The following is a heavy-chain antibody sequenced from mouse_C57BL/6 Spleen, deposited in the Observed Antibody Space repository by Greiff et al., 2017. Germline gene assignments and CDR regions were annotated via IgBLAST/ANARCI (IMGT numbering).Heavy chain of an antibody. CDR1: GYTFTDYE. D-gene: IGHD1-1*01. V-gene: IGHV1-15*01. Sequence: VKLVESGAELVRPGASVTLSCKASGYTFTDYEMHWVKQTPVHGLEWIGAIDPETGGTAYNQKFKGKAILTADKSSSTAYMELRSLTSEDSAVYYCTRGELREGYFDVWGTGTTVTVSS. J-gene: IGHJ1*03. CDR2: IDPETGGT. CDR3: TRGELREGYFDV.